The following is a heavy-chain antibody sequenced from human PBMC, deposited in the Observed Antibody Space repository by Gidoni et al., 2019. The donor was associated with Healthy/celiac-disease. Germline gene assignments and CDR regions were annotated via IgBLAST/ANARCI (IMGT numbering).Heavy chain of an antibody. CDR3: ASVIAPAGSLSFDP. J-gene: IGHJ5*02. Sequence: STYYNPSLKSRVTISVDTSKNQFSLKLSSVTAADTAVYCCASVIAPAGSLSFDPWGQGTLVTVSS. V-gene: IGHV4-39*01. CDR2: ST. D-gene: IGHD6-13*01.